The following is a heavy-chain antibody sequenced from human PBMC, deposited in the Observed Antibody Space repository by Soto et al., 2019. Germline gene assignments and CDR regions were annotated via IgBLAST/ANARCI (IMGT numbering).Heavy chain of an antibody. CDR1: GLTFSSYA. Sequence: GGSLRLSCAASGLTFSSYAMSWVRQAPGKGLEWVSAISGSGGSTYYADSVKGRFTISRDNSKNTLYLQMNSLRAEDTAVYYCAKDQYSSGWYGAFDIWGQGTMVTVSS. D-gene: IGHD6-19*01. J-gene: IGHJ3*02. CDR2: ISGSGGST. CDR3: AKDQYSSGWYGAFDI. V-gene: IGHV3-23*01.